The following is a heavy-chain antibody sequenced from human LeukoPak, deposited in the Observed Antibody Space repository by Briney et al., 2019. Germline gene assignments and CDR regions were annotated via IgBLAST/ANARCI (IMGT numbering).Heavy chain of an antibody. CDR1: GFTFSSYG. D-gene: IGHD3-10*01. J-gene: IGHJ4*02. Sequence: PGGSLRLSCAASGFTFSSYGMHWVRQAPGKGLEWVAVISYDGSSQYYADSVKGRFTISRDNSKNTLYLQMNSLRGEDTAVYYCVRSVGASGSYWGQGTLVTVSS. CDR3: VRSVGASGSY. V-gene: IGHV3-30*03. CDR2: ISYDGSSQ.